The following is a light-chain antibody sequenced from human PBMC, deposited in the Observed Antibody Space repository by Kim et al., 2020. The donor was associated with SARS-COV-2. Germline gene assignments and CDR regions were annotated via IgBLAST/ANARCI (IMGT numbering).Light chain of an antibody. Sequence: ACVGDRVTITGRSSQDIRNDLGWYQQNPGGAPKRLIYGASSLQSGVPSRFSGSGSGTEFTLTISSLQPEDFATYFCLQHNTYPITFGQGTRLEIK. CDR1: QDIRND. J-gene: IGKJ5*01. CDR2: GAS. CDR3: LQHNTYPIT. V-gene: IGKV1-17*01.